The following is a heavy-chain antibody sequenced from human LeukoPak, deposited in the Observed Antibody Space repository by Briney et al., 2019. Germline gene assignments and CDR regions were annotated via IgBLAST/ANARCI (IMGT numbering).Heavy chain of an antibody. CDR1: GITFSSHA. D-gene: IGHD5-24*01. CDR3: AKGGVATMRDGYNYYYYYMEV. Sequence: GGSLRLSCATSGITFSSHAMSWVRQAPGKGLEWVSLISGSGGHTYYGDSVKGRFTISRDNSKNTFYLQMNSLRADDTAVYYCAKGGVATMRDGYNYYYYYMEVWGKGTTVAVSS. J-gene: IGHJ6*03. V-gene: IGHV3-23*01. CDR2: ISGSGGHT.